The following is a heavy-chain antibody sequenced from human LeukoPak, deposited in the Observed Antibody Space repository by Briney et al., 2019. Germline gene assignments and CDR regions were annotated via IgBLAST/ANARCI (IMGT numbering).Heavy chain of an antibody. Sequence: SETLSLTCTVSGGSISSSSYYWGWVRQPPGRGLEWIGSISYSGSTYYNPSLKSRVTISVETSKKQFSLKGRSVTAADTAVYYCARQSGITMIVVIIGDAFDIWGQGTMVTVSS. J-gene: IGHJ3*02. V-gene: IGHV4-39*01. CDR2: ISYSGST. CDR1: GGSISSSSYY. CDR3: ARQSGITMIVVIIGDAFDI. D-gene: IGHD3-22*01.